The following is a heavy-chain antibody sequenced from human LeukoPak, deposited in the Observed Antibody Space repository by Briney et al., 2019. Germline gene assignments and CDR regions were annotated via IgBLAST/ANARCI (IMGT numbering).Heavy chain of an antibody. CDR2: IYSSGST. CDR3: ARAGEAPHGDYEFDF. D-gene: IGHD4-17*01. V-gene: IGHV4-59*08. CDR1: GGSINTYY. Sequence: SETLSLTCTVSGGSINTYYWGWIRQPSGKGLEWIGNIYSSGSTNYNPSLKSRVTISVDTSKNQFSLKLTSVTATDTAIYYCARAGEAPHGDYEFDFWGQGILVTVSS. J-gene: IGHJ4*02.